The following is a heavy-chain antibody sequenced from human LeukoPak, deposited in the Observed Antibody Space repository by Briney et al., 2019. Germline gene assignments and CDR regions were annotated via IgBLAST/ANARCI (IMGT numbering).Heavy chain of an antibody. CDR2: IYYSGST. Sequence: PSETLSLTCTVSGGSISSSSYYWGWIRQPPGKGLEWIGSIYYSGSTYYNPSLKSRVTISVDTSKNQFSLKLSSVTAADTAVYYCARGRMRAVAQRKYNWFDPWGQGTLVTVSS. CDR3: ARGRMRAVAQRKYNWFDP. CDR1: GGSISSSSYY. D-gene: IGHD6-19*01. J-gene: IGHJ5*02. V-gene: IGHV4-39*07.